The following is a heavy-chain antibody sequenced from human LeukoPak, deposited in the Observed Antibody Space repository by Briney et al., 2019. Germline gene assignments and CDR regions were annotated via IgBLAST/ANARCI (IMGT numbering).Heavy chain of an antibody. CDR1: GYTFTGYY. CDR3: ARESLSSGWVYDY. D-gene: IGHD6-19*01. J-gene: IGHJ4*02. V-gene: IGHV1-2*02. Sequence: ASVKVSCKASGYTFTGYYMHWVRQAPGQGLEWMGWINPNSGGTNYAQKFQGRVTMTRDTSISTAYMELSRLRSDDTAVYYCARESLSSGWVYDYWGQGTLVTVSS. CDR2: INPNSGGT.